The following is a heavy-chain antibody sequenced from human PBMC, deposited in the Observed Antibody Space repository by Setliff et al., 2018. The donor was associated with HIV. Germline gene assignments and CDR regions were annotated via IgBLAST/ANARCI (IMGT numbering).Heavy chain of an antibody. V-gene: IGHV1-18*01. CDR3: AKVMSITMVRGALGN. D-gene: IGHD3-10*01. J-gene: IGHJ4*02. CDR1: GYTFTNYG. Sequence: ASVKVSCKASGYTFTNYGIIWVRQAPGQGLEWMGWVSVYNDNTNYAQKFQDRVTMTSDTSTRTVYMELSSLRSDDTAVYYCAKVMSITMVRGALGNWGQGTLVTVSS. CDR2: VSVYNDNT.